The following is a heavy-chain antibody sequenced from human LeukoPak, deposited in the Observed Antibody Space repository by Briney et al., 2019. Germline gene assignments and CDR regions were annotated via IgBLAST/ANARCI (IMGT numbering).Heavy chain of an antibody. CDR3: ARDRFTMMDV. Sequence: SETLSLTCIVSGGSISSYYWSWIRQPPGKGLEWIGYIYNSGSTNYNPSLESRITISVDTSKNQFSLKLSSVTAADTAVYYCARDRFTMMDVWGKGTTVTISS. J-gene: IGHJ6*04. CDR2: IYNSGST. CDR1: GGSISSYY. D-gene: IGHD3-10*01. V-gene: IGHV4-4*08.